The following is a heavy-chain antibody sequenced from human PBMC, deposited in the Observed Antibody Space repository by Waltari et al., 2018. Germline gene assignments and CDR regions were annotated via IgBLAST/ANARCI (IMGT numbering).Heavy chain of an antibody. J-gene: IGHJ3*02. Sequence: EGPLVESGGGLVQPGGSLKLSCAASAFAFSSLWMDWVGQVPGQGLGWVSRIKSDGSDTSYADSVRGRFTVSRDNAKNMVYLQMKSLRAEDTAIYYCTRDSPSWIWGQGTMVSVSS. V-gene: IGHV3-74*01. CDR3: TRDSPSWI. CDR2: IKSDGSDT. CDR1: AFAFSSLW.